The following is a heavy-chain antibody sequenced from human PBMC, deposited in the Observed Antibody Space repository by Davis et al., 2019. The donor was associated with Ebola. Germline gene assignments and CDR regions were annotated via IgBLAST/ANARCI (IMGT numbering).Heavy chain of an antibody. CDR2: IKSKTDGGTT. V-gene: IGHV3-15*01. J-gene: IGHJ6*03. Sequence: GESLKISCAASGFTFSNAWMSWVRQAPGKGLEWVGRIKSKTDGGTTDYAAPVKGRFTISRDDSKNTLYLQMNSLKTEDTAVNYCTTRITIFGVITPGDFYYMDVWGKGTTVSVSS. D-gene: IGHD3-3*01. CDR3: TTRITIFGVITPGDFYYMDV. CDR1: GFTFSNAW.